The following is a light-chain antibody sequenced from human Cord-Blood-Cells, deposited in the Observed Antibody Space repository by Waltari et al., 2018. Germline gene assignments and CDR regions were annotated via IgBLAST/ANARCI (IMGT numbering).Light chain of an antibody. J-gene: IGLJ3*02. CDR3: AAWDDSLNGWV. Sequence: QSVLTQPPSASGTPGPRVTISCSGSSSNIGSNPLNWYQQLPGTATKLLIYSHNQRPSGVPDRFSGAKSGTSASLAICGLQSEDEAYYYCAAWDDSLNGWVFGGGTKLTVL. V-gene: IGLV1-44*01. CDR2: SHN. CDR1: SSNIGSNP.